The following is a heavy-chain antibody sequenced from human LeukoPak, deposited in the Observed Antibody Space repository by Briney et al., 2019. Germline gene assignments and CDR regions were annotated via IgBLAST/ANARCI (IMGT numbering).Heavy chain of an antibody. Sequence: GSLRLSCTVSGGSISSSSYYWGWIRQPPGKGLEWIGSIYYSGSTYYNPSLKSRVTISVDTSKNQFSLKLSSVTAADTAVYYCARHLVSEWLLGHFDYWGQGTLVTVSS. V-gene: IGHV4-39*01. J-gene: IGHJ4*02. D-gene: IGHD3-3*01. CDR3: ARHLVSEWLLGHFDY. CDR2: IYYSGST. CDR1: GGSISSSSYY.